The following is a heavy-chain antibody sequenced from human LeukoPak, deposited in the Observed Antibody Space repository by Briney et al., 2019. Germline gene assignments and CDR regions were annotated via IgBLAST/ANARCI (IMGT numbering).Heavy chain of an antibody. CDR3: TTGRQGPYDDGAFDI. V-gene: IGHV3-15*01. J-gene: IGHJ3*02. Sequence: PGGSLRLSCAASGFTFSNAWMSWVRQAPGKGLEWVGRIKSKTDGGTTDYAAPVKGRFTISRDDSKNTLYLQMNSLKTEDTAVYYCTTGRQGPYDDGAFDIWGQGTMVTVSS. D-gene: IGHD3-16*01. CDR1: GFTFSNAW. CDR2: IKSKTDGGTT.